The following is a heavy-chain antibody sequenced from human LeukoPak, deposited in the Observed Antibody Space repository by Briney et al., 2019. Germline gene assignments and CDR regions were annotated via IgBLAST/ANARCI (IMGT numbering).Heavy chain of an antibody. Sequence: GGSLRLSCAASGFTFSSYSMNWVRQAPGKGLEWVSSISSSSSYIYYADSVKGRFTISRDNAKNSLYLQMNSLRAEDTAVYYCARDLVLMAGFDYWGQGILVTVSS. CDR2: ISSSSSYI. D-gene: IGHD2-8*02. V-gene: IGHV3-21*01. CDR3: ARDLVLMAGFDY. CDR1: GFTFSSYS. J-gene: IGHJ4*02.